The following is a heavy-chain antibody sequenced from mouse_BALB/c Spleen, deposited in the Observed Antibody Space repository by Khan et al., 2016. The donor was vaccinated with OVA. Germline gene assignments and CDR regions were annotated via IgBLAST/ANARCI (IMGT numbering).Heavy chain of an antibody. D-gene: IGHD2-10*01. J-gene: IGHJ4*01. Sequence: QVQLQQSGPGLAAPSQSLSITCTISGFSLTNYWVHWVRQPPGKVVEWLVVIWSDGSTTYNSNLKSRLSISKDNSKSQVFLRMNSLQTDDTAMYYCARQPYYHYYIMDYWGQGTSVTVSA. V-gene: IGHV2-6-1*01. CDR2: IWSDGST. CDR1: GFSLTNYW. CDR3: ARQPYYHYYIMDY.